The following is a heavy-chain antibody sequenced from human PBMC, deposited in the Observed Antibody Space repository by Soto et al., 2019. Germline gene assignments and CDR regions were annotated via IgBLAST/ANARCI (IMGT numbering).Heavy chain of an antibody. D-gene: IGHD3-3*01. Sequence: EVQLLESGGGLVQPGGSLRLSCAASGFTFSNYAMSWVRQAPGKGLKWVSSISGSGDRTFSADSLKGRFAISTDNWRNMLFLQISSLRADDTAVYYCAKGRRDDVWTGFYLTYFDYWGQGTQVTVPS. V-gene: IGHV3-23*01. CDR1: GFTFSNYA. J-gene: IGHJ4*02. CDR2: ISGSGDRT. CDR3: AKGRRDDVWTGFYLTYFDY.